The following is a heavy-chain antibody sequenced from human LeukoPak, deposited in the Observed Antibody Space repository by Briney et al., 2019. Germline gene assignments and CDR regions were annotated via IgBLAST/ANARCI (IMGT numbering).Heavy chain of an antibody. Sequence: PGGSLRLSSAASGFTFSSYSMNWVRQAPGKGLEWVSSISSSSSYIYYADSVKGRFTISRDNAKNSLYLQMNSLRAEDTAVYYCARDLEVAVEAPYYYDRGQGTLVTVSS. V-gene: IGHV3-21*01. J-gene: IGHJ4*02. CDR3: ARDLEVAVEAPYYYD. CDR1: GFTFSSYS. CDR2: ISSSSSYI. D-gene: IGHD3-22*01.